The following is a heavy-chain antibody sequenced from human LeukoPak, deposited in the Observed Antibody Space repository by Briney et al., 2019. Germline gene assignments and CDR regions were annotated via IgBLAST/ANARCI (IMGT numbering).Heavy chain of an antibody. J-gene: IGHJ4*02. Sequence: PSETLSLTCTFSGGSISSYYWTWIRQPAGKGLEGIGRIYTSGSTNHNPSLQSLVPMSVDTSNNQFSLKLSSVTAADTAVYYCAREAEVSGGRSWDFWGQGTLVTDSS. CDR2: IYTSGST. V-gene: IGHV4-4*07. CDR3: AREAEVSGGRSWDF. CDR1: GGSISSYY. D-gene: IGHD6-19*01.